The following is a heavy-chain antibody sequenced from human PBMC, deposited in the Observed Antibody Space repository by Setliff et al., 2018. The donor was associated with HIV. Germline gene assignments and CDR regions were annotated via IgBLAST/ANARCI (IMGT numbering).Heavy chain of an antibody. CDR1: GGSFSGYY. J-gene: IGHJ6*03. Sequence: SETLSLTCTVYGGSFSGYYWSWIRQPPGKGLEWIGEINHSGSTNYNPSLESRVTISVGTSKNQFSLKLSSVTAADTAVYYCARHLYYYDNNGYLQPYYYMDVWGKGTTVTVSS. CDR2: INHSGST. D-gene: IGHD3-22*01. CDR3: ARHLYYYDNNGYLQPYYYMDV. V-gene: IGHV4-34*01.